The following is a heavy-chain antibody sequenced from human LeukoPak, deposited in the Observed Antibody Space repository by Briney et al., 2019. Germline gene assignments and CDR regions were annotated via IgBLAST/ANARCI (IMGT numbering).Heavy chain of an antibody. J-gene: IGHJ4*02. D-gene: IGHD3-10*01. Sequence: SETLSLTCTVSGGSISSYYWSWTRQPPGKGLEWIGYIYYSGSTNYNPSLKSRVTISVDTSKNQFSLKLSSVTAADTAVYYCARDNGSGHDYWGQGTLVTVSS. CDR2: IYYSGST. CDR1: GGSISSYY. CDR3: ARDNGSGHDY. V-gene: IGHV4-59*01.